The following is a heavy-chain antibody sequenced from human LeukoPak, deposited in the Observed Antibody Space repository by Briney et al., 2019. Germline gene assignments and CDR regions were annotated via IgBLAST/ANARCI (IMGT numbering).Heavy chain of an antibody. CDR1: GFTFSSYS. Sequence: GRSLRLSCAASGFTFSSYSMNWVRQAPGKGLEWVAVISYDGSNKYYADSVKVRFTISRDNSKNTLYLQMNSLRAEDTAVYYCAKDHTGYGSGSLRYFDYWGQGTLVTVSS. J-gene: IGHJ4*02. CDR3: AKDHTGYGSGSLRYFDY. V-gene: IGHV3-30*18. CDR2: ISYDGSNK. D-gene: IGHD3-10*01.